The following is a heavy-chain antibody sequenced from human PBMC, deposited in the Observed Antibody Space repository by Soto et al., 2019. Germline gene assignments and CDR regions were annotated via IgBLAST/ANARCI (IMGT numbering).Heavy chain of an antibody. Sequence: EARLMESGGGLVQPGGSLRLSCGASGFSVSSNYMSWVRQAPGKGLEWVSVIYSGGSTNYADSVKGRFTISRDNSKNTLYLQMNPLRAEDTAVYYCARDPYILDAIGAFDLWRQGTLVTVSS. J-gene: IGHJ3*01. CDR2: IYSGGST. D-gene: IGHD5-12*01. V-gene: IGHV3-66*01. CDR1: GFSVSSNY. CDR3: ARDPYILDAIGAFDL.